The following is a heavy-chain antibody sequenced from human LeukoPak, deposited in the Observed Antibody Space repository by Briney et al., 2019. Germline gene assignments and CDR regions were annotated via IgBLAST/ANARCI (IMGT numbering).Heavy chain of an antibody. CDR2: VHHTGGT. CDR1: GDSIITFSNY. D-gene: IGHD5-18*01. Sequence: SETLSLTCSVSGDSIITFSNYWVWLRQPPGKGLEWIGAVHHTGGTYNSPSLESRVTISLDTSKQQVSLTLTSVTAADTAVYYCARSADFLGGQQLWLLPHYFYGLDVWGQGTTVTVSS. CDR3: ARSADFLGGQQLWLLPHYFYGLDV. V-gene: IGHV4-39*07. J-gene: IGHJ6*02.